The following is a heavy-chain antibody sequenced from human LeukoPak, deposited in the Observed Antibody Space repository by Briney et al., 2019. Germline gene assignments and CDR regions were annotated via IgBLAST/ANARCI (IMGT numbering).Heavy chain of an antibody. CDR3: ARRNPPLGLVVGEYYFDY. CDR1: GGSISSGDYY. J-gene: IGHJ4*02. V-gene: IGHV4-30-4*01. D-gene: IGHD1-26*01. Sequence: PSETLSLTCTVSGGSISSGDYYWSWIRQPPGKGLEWIGYIYYSGSIYYNPSLKSRVTISVDTSKNQFSLKLSSVTAADTAVYYCARRNPPLGLVVGEYYFDYWGQGTLVTVSS. CDR2: IYYSGSI.